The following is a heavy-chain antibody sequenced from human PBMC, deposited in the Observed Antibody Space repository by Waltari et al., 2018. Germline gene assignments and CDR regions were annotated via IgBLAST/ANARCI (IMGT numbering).Heavy chain of an antibody. CDR1: GYTFTSYY. CDR3: ARDAPGHAFDI. Sequence: QVQLVQSGAEVKKPGASVKVSCKASGYTFTSYYMHWVRQAPGQGLEWMGIINPSGGSTNYAQKFQGRVTMTRDTSTSTVYMELSSLRSEDTAVYYCARDAPGHAFDIWGQGTMVTVSS. J-gene: IGHJ3*02. CDR2: INPSGGST. V-gene: IGHV1-46*01.